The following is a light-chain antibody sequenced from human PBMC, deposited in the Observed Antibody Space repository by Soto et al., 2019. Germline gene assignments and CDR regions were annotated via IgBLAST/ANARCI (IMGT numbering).Light chain of an antibody. CDR3: QQYYNSPPT. J-gene: IGKJ1*01. CDR1: RTVLYS. Sequence: DIVMTQSPDSLAVSLGARATINCKSSRTVLYSLAWYQQKPGQPPKLLIYWASTRESGVPDRFSGSGSGTDFTLTISSLHAEDVAVYYCQQYYNSPPTFGQGTKVDIK. CDR2: WAS. V-gene: IGKV4-1*01.